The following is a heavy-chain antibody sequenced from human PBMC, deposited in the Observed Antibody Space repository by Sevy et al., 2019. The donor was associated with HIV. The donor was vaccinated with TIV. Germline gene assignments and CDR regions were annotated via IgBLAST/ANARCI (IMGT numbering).Heavy chain of an antibody. D-gene: IGHD2-2*01. Sequence: ASVKVSCKASGYTFTSYGISWVRQAPGQGLEWMGWISAYNGNTNYAQNLQGRVTMTTDTSMGTAYMELRSLRSDDTAGYYCARVGYCSSTSCYAGWFDPWGQGTLVTVSS. CDR2: ISAYNGNT. J-gene: IGHJ5*02. V-gene: IGHV1-18*01. CDR3: ARVGYCSSTSCYAGWFDP. CDR1: GYTFTSYG.